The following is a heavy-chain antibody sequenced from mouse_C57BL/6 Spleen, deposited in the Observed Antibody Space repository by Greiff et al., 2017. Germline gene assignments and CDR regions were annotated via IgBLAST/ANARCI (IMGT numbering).Heavy chain of an antibody. Sequence: QVHVKQSGAELVKPGASVKMSCKASGYTFTTYPIEWMKQTHGKSLEWIGNFHPYNDDTKYNEQFKGKATLPVEKSSSTVYLELSRLTSDDSAVYYCARGGTYEDAMDYWGQGTSVTVSS. CDR1: GYTFTTYP. J-gene: IGHJ4*01. D-gene: IGHD5-1*01. V-gene: IGHV1-47*01. CDR3: ARGGTYEDAMDY. CDR2: FHPYNDDT.